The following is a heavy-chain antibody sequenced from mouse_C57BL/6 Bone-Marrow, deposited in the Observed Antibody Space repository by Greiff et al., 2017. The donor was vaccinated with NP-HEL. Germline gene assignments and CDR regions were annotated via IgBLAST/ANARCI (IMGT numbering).Heavy chain of an antibody. CDR3: ARWKGNYGFAY. CDR1: GYTFTSYW. D-gene: IGHD2-1*01. CDR2: IYPGSGST. Sequence: QVQLKQPGAELVKPGASVKMSCKASGYTFTSYWITWVKQRPGQGLEWIGDIYPGSGSTNYNEKFKSKATLTVDTSSRTAYMQLSSLTSEDSAVYYCARWKGNYGFAYWGQGTLVTVSA. J-gene: IGHJ3*01. V-gene: IGHV1-55*01.